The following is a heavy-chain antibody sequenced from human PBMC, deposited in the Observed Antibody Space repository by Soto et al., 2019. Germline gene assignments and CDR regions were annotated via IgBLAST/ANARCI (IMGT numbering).Heavy chain of an antibody. J-gene: IGHJ4*02. CDR3: ASQGRGGYYSVGFDY. V-gene: IGHV4-34*01. Sequence: QVQLQQWGAGLLKPSETLSLTCAVYGGSFSGYYWSWIRQPPGKGLEWIGEINHSGSTNYNPSLKSRVTITVDTSKHQFPLKLSSMTAADTAVYYCASQGRGGYYSVGFDYWGQGTLVTVSS. CDR2: INHSGST. CDR1: GGSFSGYY. D-gene: IGHD3-3*01.